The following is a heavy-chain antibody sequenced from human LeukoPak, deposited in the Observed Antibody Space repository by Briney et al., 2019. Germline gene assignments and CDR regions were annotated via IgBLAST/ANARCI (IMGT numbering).Heavy chain of an antibody. CDR1: GDTVSSNSAA. D-gene: IGHD3-22*01. V-gene: IGHV6-1*01. Sequence: SQTLSLTCAISGDTVSSNSAAWNWIRQSPSRGLEWRGRTYYRSKWYNDYAVSVKSRITINPDTSKNQFSLQLNSVTPEDTAVYYCARGGYYDSSGYYQLNWFDPWGQGTLVTVSS. CDR2: TYYRSKWYN. CDR3: ARGGYYDSSGYYQLNWFDP. J-gene: IGHJ5*02.